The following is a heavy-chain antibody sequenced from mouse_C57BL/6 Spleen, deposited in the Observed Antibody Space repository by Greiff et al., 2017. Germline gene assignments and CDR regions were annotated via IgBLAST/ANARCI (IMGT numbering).Heavy chain of an antibody. D-gene: IGHD1-1*01. V-gene: IGHV1-39*01. J-gene: IGHJ1*03. CDR3: AREDGSSNWYFDV. CDR2: INPNYGTT. Sequence: VQLQQPGPELVKPGASVKISCKASGYSFTDYNMNWVKQSTGQSLEWIGVINPNYGTTNYNKKFKGKATVTVDQSSSTAYMQLNSLTSEDSAGYYCAREDGSSNWYFDVWGTGTTVTVSS. CDR1: GYSFTDYN.